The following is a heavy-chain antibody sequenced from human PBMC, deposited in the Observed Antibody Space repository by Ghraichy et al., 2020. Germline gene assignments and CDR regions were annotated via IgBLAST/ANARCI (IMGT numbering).Heavy chain of an antibody. D-gene: IGHD6-19*01. CDR3: ARVLVRSVHSSGWNPSGY. CDR2: MNPNSGNT. CDR1: GYTFTSYD. V-gene: IGHV1-8*01. Sequence: ASVKVSCKASGYTFTSYDINWVRQATGQGLEWMGWMNPNSGNTGYAQKFQGRVTMTRNTSISTAYMELSSLRSEDTAVYYCARVLVRSVHSSGWNPSGYWGQGTLVTVSS. J-gene: IGHJ4*02.